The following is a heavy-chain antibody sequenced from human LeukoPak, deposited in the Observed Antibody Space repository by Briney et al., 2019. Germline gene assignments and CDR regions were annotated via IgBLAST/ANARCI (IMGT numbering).Heavy chain of an antibody. CDR2: IYYSGST. D-gene: IGHD6-13*01. CDR3: ARGAPTAAAVDY. V-gene: IGHV4-30-4*01. J-gene: IGHJ4*02. Sequence: PSQTLSLTCTVSGGSISSGDYYWSWIRQPPGKGLEWIGYIYYSGSTYYNPSLKSRVTVSVDTSKNQFSLKLRSVTSAYTAVYYCARGAPTAAAVDYWGQGTLVTVSS. CDR1: GGSISSGDYY.